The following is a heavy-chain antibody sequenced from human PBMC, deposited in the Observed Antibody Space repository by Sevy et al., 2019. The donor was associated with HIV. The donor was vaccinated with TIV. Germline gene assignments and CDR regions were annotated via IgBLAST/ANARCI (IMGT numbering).Heavy chain of an antibody. Sequence: GGSLRLSCTASGFTFADYAVSWFRQAPGKGLEWVGFIRSKPHGGTTEYAASVKGRCTISRDDSKSIAYLQMNSLKTEDTAMYYCTRAIDYWGQGALVTVSS. CDR2: IRSKPHGGTT. CDR3: TRAIDY. J-gene: IGHJ4*02. V-gene: IGHV3-49*03. CDR1: GFTFADYA.